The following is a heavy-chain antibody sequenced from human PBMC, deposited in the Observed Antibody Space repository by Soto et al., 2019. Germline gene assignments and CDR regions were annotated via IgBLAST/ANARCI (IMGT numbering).Heavy chain of an antibody. J-gene: IGHJ3*02. CDR3: ASVSYYDFWSAKAPGAFDI. CDR1: GGSISSYY. CDR2: IYYSGST. Sequence: SETLSLTCTVSGGSISSYYWSWIRQPPGKRLEWIGYIYYSGSTNYNPSLKSRDTKSVDTSKNQFSLKLSSVTAADTAVYYCASVSYYDFWSAKAPGAFDIWGQGTMVTVSS. D-gene: IGHD3-3*01. V-gene: IGHV4-59*01.